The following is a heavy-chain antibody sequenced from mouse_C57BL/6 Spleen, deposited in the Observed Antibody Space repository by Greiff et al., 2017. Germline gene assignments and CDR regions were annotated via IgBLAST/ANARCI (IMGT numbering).Heavy chain of an antibody. CDR3: ARLDYYGSSYLYYFDY. J-gene: IGHJ2*01. CDR2: ILPGSGST. CDR1: GYTFTGYW. V-gene: IGHV1-9*01. Sequence: VQLQQSGAELMKPGASVKLSCKATGYTFTGYWIEWVKQRPVHGLEWIGEILPGSGSTNYNEKFKGKATFTADTSSNTAYMQLSSLTTEDSAIYYCARLDYYGSSYLYYFDYWGQGTTLTVSS. D-gene: IGHD1-1*01.